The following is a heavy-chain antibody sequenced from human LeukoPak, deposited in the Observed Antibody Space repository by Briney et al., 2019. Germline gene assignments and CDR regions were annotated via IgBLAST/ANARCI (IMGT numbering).Heavy chain of an antibody. Sequence: SETLSLTCAVYGGSFSGYYWSWIRQPPGKGLEWIGEINHSGSTNYNPSLKSRVTISVDTSKNQFSLKPSSVTAADTAVYYCARGVRKQQLVRRYFDYWGQGTLVTVSS. J-gene: IGHJ4*02. CDR2: INHSGST. CDR3: ARGVRKQQLVRRYFDY. D-gene: IGHD6-13*01. V-gene: IGHV4-34*01. CDR1: GGSFSGYY.